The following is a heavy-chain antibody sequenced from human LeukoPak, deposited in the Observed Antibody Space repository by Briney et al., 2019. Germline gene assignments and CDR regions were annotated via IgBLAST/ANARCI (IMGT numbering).Heavy chain of an antibody. CDR1: GFSFSDYY. CDR3: AKDRDIILTGHGMDV. J-gene: IGHJ6*02. D-gene: IGHD3-9*01. Sequence: GGSLRLSCAASGFSFSDYYVSWIRQAPGKGLECVSYISSRGTTIYYADSVKGRFTISRDNSKNTLYLQMNNLRAEDTAVYYCAKDRDIILTGHGMDVWGQGTTVTVSS. V-gene: IGHV3-11*01. CDR2: ISSRGTTI.